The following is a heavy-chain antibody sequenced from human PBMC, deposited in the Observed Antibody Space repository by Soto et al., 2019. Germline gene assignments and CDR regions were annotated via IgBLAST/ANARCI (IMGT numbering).Heavy chain of an antibody. CDR1: ALSLSTNS. D-gene: IGHD6-13*01. CDR2: STGISIII. J-gene: IGHJ6*02. CDR3: AREGRDSSSWYLEPLYYYYYGMDV. V-gene: IGHV3-48*01. Sequence: RLSCAAWALSLSTNSMSSARQPLCMALEWTSFSTGISIIIYYADSVKGRFTISRDNAKNSLYLQMNSLRGEDTAVYYCAREGRDSSSWYLEPLYYYYYGMDVWGQGTTVTVSS.